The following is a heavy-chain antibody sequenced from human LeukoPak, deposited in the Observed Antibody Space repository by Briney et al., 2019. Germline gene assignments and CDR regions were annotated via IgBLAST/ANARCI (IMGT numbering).Heavy chain of an antibody. V-gene: IGHV1-18*04. CDR3: ARHRLPRVYYDSSGYYHNGFDI. D-gene: IGHD3-22*01. CDR2: ISAYNGHT. Sequence: GASVKVSCKASGYTFTGYYMHWVRQAPGQGLEWMGWISAYNGHTNYAQKLQGRVTMTTDTSTSTLYMELRSLRSDDTAVYYCARHRLPRVYYDSSGYYHNGFDIWGQGTMVTVSS. CDR1: GYTFTGYY. J-gene: IGHJ3*02.